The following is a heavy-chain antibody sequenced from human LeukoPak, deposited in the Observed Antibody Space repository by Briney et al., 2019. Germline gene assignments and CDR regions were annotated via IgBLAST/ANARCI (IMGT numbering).Heavy chain of an antibody. Sequence: GASVRVACKASGYTFTGYYMHWVRQAPGQGLEWMGWINPNCGGTNYAQKFQGRVTMTRDTSISTAYMELSRLRSDDTAVYYCARNPSPSPNWFDPWGQGTLVTVSS. D-gene: IGHD2-2*01. CDR1: GYTFTGYY. V-gene: IGHV1-2*02. CDR3: ARNPSPSPNWFDP. J-gene: IGHJ5*02. CDR2: INPNCGGT.